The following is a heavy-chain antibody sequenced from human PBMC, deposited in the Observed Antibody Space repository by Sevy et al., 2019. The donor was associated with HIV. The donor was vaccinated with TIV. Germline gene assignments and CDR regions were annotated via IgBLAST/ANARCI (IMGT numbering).Heavy chain of an antibody. CDR1: GGSISSYY. D-gene: IGHD6-6*01. Sequence: SETLSLTCTVSGGSISSYYWSWIRQPPGKGLEWIGYIFYSGSTYYNPSLKRRVTISVDTSKNQFSLRLTSVTAADTAVYYCVTISQQLVGFFDYWGQGTLVTVSS. J-gene: IGHJ4*02. CDR2: IFYSGST. CDR3: VTISQQLVGFFDY. V-gene: IGHV4-59*12.